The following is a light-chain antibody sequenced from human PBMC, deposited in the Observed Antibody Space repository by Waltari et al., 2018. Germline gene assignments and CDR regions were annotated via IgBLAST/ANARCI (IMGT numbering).Light chain of an antibody. CDR1: QTVLYTSNNKNY. Sequence: DIVMTQSPDSLTVSLGERATINCKSSQTVLYTSNNKNYLAWYQQKPGQPPKLLIYWVSTRESGVPDRFTGSGSGTDFTLSISSLQAEDVAVYFCQQYHTTPFTFGPGTKLDIK. J-gene: IGKJ3*01. CDR3: QQYHTTPFT. V-gene: IGKV4-1*01. CDR2: WVS.